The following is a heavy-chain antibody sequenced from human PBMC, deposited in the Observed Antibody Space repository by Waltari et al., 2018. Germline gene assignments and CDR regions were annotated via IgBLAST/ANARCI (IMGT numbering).Heavy chain of an antibody. V-gene: IGHV3-23*01. CDR3: AKWDTAMVG. CDR1: GITSRRFA. D-gene: IGHD5-18*01. Sequence: QLLQSGGGFAEPGGSLRVSCAASGITSRRFAMCWFRQSTGRGLEWVAAMSGSASGKYYADSVKGRFTISTDDSKITLYLQMNSLTEDDSAIYYCAKWDTAMVGWGQGTQVTVSS. CDR2: MSGSASGK. J-gene: IGHJ4*02.